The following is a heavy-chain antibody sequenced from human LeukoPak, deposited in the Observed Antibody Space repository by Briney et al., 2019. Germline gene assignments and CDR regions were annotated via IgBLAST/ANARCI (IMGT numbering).Heavy chain of an antibody. CDR1: GFSFNNAY. D-gene: IGHD4-23*01. CDR3: ARGGNSVGPFDY. CDR2: IKSKTDGGTT. Sequence: GGSLRLSCAASGFSFNNAYMSWVRQAPGKGLEWVGRIKSKTDGGTTDYAAPVKGRFTISRDESKNTLYLQMNSLKTEDTAMYYCARGGNSVGPFDYWGQGTLVTVSS. J-gene: IGHJ4*02. V-gene: IGHV3-15*01.